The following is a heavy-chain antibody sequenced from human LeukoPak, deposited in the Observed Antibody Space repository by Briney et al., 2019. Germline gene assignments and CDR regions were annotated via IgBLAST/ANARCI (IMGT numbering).Heavy chain of an antibody. J-gene: IGHJ4*02. CDR3: AGHHPRNTVDF. V-gene: IGHV4-59*08. CDR2: ISDIGSI. Sequence: SETLSLTCTVSGGSISSYYWSWVRQPPGKGLEWIAYISDIGSINYNPSLKSRVTISLDTSKNQFSLKLSSVTAADTAVYYCAGHHPRNTVDFWGQGTLVTVSS. D-gene: IGHD2-8*02. CDR1: GGSISSYY.